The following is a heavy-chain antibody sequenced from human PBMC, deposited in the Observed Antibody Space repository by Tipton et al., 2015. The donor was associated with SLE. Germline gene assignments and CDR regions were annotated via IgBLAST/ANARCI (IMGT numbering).Heavy chain of an antibody. V-gene: IGHV1-69*01. CDR3: ATLRGNWIQRHYYYGMDV. CDR1: GYTFTSYG. D-gene: IGHD1-20*01. J-gene: IGHJ6*02. Sequence: QLVQSGAEVKKPGASVKVSCKASGYTFTSYGISWVRQAPGQGLEWMGWIIPIFGTANYAQKFQGRVTITTDESTSTAYMELSSLRSEDTAVYYCATLRGNWIQRHYYYGMDVWGQGTTVTVSS. CDR2: IIPIFGTA.